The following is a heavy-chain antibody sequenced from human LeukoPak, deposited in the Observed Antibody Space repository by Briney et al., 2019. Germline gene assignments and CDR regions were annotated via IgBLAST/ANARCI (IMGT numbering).Heavy chain of an antibody. D-gene: IGHD1-26*01. V-gene: IGHV1-69*05. J-gene: IGHJ4*02. CDR1: GGTFSSYA. CDR3: ARSLSGSYYFDY. Sequence: SVKVSCKASGGTFSSYAISWVRQAPGQGLEWMVGIIPIFGTANYAQKFQGRVTITTDESTSTAYMELSSLRSEDTAVYYCARSLSGSYYFDYWGQGTLVTVSS. CDR2: IIPIFGTA.